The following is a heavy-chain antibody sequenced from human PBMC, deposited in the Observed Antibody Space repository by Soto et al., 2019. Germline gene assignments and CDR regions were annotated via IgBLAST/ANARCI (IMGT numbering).Heavy chain of an antibody. V-gene: IGHV5-10-1*01. Sequence: PGASLKISCQGSGYRFTGFWLNWVRQRPGKGLEWVGRIDPNDSFINYSPPFEGHVTISADKASSTAYLQWTRLQAADTAIYYCARPASGGSRDAFYIWGQGTMGTVSS. J-gene: IGHJ3*02. CDR1: GYRFTGFW. D-gene: IGHD2-15*01. CDR3: ARPASGGSRDAFYI. CDR2: IDPNDSFI.